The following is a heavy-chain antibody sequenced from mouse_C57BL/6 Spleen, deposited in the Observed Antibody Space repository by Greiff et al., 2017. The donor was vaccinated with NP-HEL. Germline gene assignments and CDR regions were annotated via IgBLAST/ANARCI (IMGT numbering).Heavy chain of an antibody. CDR2: IDPSDSYT. J-gene: IGHJ1*03. V-gene: IGHV1-69*01. CDR1: GYTFTSYW. CDR3: ARWLLRDWYFDV. Sequence: QVQLQQPGAELVMPGASVKLSCKASGYTFTSYWMHWVKQRPGQGLEWIGAIDPSDSYTNYNQKFKGKSTLTVDKSSSTAYMQLSSLTSEDSAVYYCARWLLRDWYFDVWGTGTTVTVSS. D-gene: IGHD2-3*01.